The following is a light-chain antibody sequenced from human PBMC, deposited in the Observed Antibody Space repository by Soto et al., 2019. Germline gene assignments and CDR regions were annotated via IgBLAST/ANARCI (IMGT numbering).Light chain of an antibody. CDR1: QSISSW. J-gene: IGKJ2*02. V-gene: IGKV1-5*03. Sequence: DIQMTQSPSTLSASVGDRVTITCRASQSISSWLAWYQPKPGKAPKLLLYKASILESGVPSRFSGCGSAAEFTLTISSLQPDEFATEYCQHYNDYPCAFVQGTKLESK. CDR3: QHYNDYPCA. CDR2: KAS.